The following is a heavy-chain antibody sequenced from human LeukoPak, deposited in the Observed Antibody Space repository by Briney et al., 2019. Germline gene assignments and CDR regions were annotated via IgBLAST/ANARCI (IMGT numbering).Heavy chain of an antibody. Sequence: AAVKVSCKASGYSFTNYGVSWVRQAPGQGLEWRGWVSGNEGRTNYAQNLQGRVTMTTDTSTSTVYMKLSGLRSDDTAAYYCARAYGLANNKWFDTFDIWGQGTLVTVSS. CDR2: VSGNEGRT. CDR3: ARAYGLANNKWFDTFDI. V-gene: IGHV1-18*01. CDR1: GYSFTNYG. J-gene: IGHJ3*02. D-gene: IGHD3-22*01.